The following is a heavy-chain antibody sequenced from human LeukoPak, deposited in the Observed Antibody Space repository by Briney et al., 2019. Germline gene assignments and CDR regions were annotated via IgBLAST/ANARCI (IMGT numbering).Heavy chain of an antibody. J-gene: IGHJ4*02. D-gene: IGHD3-22*01. CDR2: ISGSGGST. Sequence: GGSLRLSCAASGFTFSSYAMSWVRQAPGKGLEWVSAISGSGGSTYYADSVKGGFTISRDNSKNTLYLQMNSLRAEDTAVYYCAKDTYDRSGSAGGDFDYWGQGTLVTVSS. V-gene: IGHV3-23*01. CDR1: GFTFSSYA. CDR3: AKDTYDRSGSAGGDFDY.